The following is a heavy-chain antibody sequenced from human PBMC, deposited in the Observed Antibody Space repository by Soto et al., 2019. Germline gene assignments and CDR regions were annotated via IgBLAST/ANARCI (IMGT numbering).Heavy chain of an antibody. CDR3: ARDQDSSGYYAFDI. CDR2: ISYDGSNK. D-gene: IGHD3-22*01. J-gene: IGHJ3*02. CDR1: GFTFSSYA. Sequence: GGSLSLSCAASGFTFSSYAMHWVRQAPGKGLEWVAVISYDGSNKYYADSVKGRFTISRDNSKNTLYLQMNSLRAEDTAVYYCARDQDSSGYYAFDIWGQGTMVTVSS. V-gene: IGHV3-30*04.